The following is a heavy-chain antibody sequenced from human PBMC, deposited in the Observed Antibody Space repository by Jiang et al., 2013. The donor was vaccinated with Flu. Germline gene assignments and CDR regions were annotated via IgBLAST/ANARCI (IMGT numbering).Heavy chain of an antibody. CDR3: ARHRGGGYYYDSSGAPLDY. CDR2: IYYSGST. Sequence: CTVSGGSISSYYWSWIRQPPGKGLEWIGYIYYSGSTNYNPSLKSRVTISVDTSKNQFSLKLSSVTAADTAVYYCARHRGGGYYYDSSGAPLDYWGQGTLVTVSS. D-gene: IGHD3-22*01. V-gene: IGHV4-59*08. CDR1: GGSISSYY. J-gene: IGHJ4*02.